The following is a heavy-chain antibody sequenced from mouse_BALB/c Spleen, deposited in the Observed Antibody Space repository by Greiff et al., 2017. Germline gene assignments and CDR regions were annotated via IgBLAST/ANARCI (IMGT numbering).Heavy chain of an antibody. V-gene: IGHV5-17*02. CDR2: ISSGSSTI. Sequence: EVQGVESGGGLVQPGGSRKLSCAASGFTFSSFGMHWVRQAPEKGLEWVAYISSGSSTIYYADTVKGRFAISRDNPKNTLFLQLTSLRSEDTAMYYCARLGDGSSSFAYWGQGTLGTVSA. J-gene: IGHJ3*01. CDR3: ARLGDGSSSFAY. D-gene: IGHD1-1*01. CDR1: GFTFSSFG.